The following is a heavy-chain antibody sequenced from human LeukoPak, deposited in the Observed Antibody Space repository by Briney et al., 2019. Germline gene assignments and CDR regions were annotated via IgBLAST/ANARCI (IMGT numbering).Heavy chain of an antibody. Sequence: ASVKVSCKTSGYTFANYHIHWVRQAPGQGLEWMGIIKISGGTSTYAQMFQGRVTMTRDTSTRTVYMEMSSLTPEDTALYYCAREREDSYYFDYWGQGTLVTVSS. D-gene: IGHD5-18*01. J-gene: IGHJ4*02. CDR3: AREREDSYYFDY. CDR1: GYTFANYH. V-gene: IGHV1-46*01. CDR2: IKISGGTS.